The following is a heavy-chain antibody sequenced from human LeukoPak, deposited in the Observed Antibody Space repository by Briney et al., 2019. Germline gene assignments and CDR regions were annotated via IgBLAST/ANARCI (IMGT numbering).Heavy chain of an antibody. V-gene: IGHV4-61*01. CDR2: IYYSGST. Sequence: SETLSLTCTVSGGSVSSGSYYWSWIRQPPGKGLEWIGYIYYSGSTNYNPSLKSRVTMSVDTSKNQFSLKLSSVTAADTAVYYCARDGDSYGYSRYYYYGMDVWGQGTTVTVSS. J-gene: IGHJ6*02. CDR1: GGSVSSGSYY. CDR3: ARDGDSYGYSRYYYYGMDV. D-gene: IGHD5-18*01.